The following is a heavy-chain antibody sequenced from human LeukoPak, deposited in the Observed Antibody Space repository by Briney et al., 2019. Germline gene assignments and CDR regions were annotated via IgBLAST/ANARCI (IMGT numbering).Heavy chain of an antibody. D-gene: IGHD3-10*01. CDR3: ARDLYYYGAGSYYDVFDV. CDR2: ISAYKGNT. Sequence: PSVKLSRTASGYTFSTYGISCVPEAPGQGLEWMGGISAYKGNTYYAQKLQGRVTMSTDTSTSTAYMELRSLRSDDTAIYYCARDLYYYGAGSYYDVFDVWGQGTMVTVSS. V-gene: IGHV1-18*01. J-gene: IGHJ3*01. CDR1: GYTFSTYG.